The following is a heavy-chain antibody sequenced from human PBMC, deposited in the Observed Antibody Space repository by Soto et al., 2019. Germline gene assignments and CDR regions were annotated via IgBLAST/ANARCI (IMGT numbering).Heavy chain of an antibody. CDR1: GYACTSYA. CDR2: INAGNGNT. J-gene: IGHJ4*02. D-gene: IGHD2-2*02. V-gene: IGHV1-3*01. Sequence: QVQLVQCGAEVKKPGASVKVSCKASGYACTSYAMHWVRQAHGQRLEWMGWINAGNGNTKYSQKFQGRVTITRDTSTSTPYMELSSLRSEDTAVYYCARSIPLAGDYWGQGTLVTVSS. CDR3: ARSIPLAGDY.